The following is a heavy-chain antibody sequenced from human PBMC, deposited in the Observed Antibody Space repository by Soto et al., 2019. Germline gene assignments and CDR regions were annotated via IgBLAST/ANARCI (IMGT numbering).Heavy chain of an antibody. J-gene: IGHJ4*02. CDR1: GFTLSSYS. V-gene: IGHV3-21*01. Sequence: VQLVESGGGLVKPGGSLRVSCAASGFTLSSYSMTWVRQAPRKGLEWVSSISSLTGFIWYGDSVKGRFTISRDNAKNSLSLQMNSLRAGDTAVYFCARGQEVGAHFFDSWGQGTQVTVSS. D-gene: IGHD2-15*01. CDR3: ARGQEVGAHFFDS. CDR2: ISSLTGFI.